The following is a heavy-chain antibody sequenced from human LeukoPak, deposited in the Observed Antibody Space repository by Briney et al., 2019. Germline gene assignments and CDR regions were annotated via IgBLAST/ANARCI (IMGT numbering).Heavy chain of an antibody. CDR1: GFTVSSNY. CDR3: ASGSSWFSVQDY. CDR2: IYSGGST. D-gene: IGHD6-13*01. V-gene: IGHV3-66*01. Sequence: GGSLRLSCAASGFTVSSNYMSWVRQAPGKGLEWVSVIYSGGSTYYADSVKGRFTISRDNSKNTLYLQMNSLRAEDTAVYYCASGSSWFSVQDYWGQGTLVTVSS. J-gene: IGHJ4*02.